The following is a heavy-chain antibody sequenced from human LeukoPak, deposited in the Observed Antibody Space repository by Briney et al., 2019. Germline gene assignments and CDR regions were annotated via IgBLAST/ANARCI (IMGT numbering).Heavy chain of an antibody. CDR3: GRDVAVAGTYYYYGMDV. CDR2: IYYSGST. CDR1: GGSISSGDYY. V-gene: IGHV4-30-4*01. Sequence: PSQTLSLTCTVSGGSISSGDYYWSWIRQPPGKGLEWIGYIYYSGSTYYNPSLKSRVTISVDTSKNQFSLKLSSVTAADTAVYYCGRDVAVAGTYYYYGMDVWGKGTTVTVSS. J-gene: IGHJ6*04. D-gene: IGHD6-19*01.